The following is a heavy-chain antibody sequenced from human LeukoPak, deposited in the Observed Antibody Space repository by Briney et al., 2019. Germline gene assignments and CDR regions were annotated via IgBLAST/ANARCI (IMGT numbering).Heavy chain of an antibody. J-gene: IGHJ4*02. Sequence: PGGSLRLSCAASGFIFSDYHMSWIRQAPGKRLEWLSYISPGGGMTYFADSVKGRFTISRDNARNSLSLQMNSLTAEDTAVYYCAGGRDIAVAGPGGYFDYWGQGTLVTVSS. D-gene: IGHD6-19*01. CDR2: ISPGGGMT. CDR1: GFIFSDYH. CDR3: AGGRDIAVAGPGGYFDY. V-gene: IGHV3-11*01.